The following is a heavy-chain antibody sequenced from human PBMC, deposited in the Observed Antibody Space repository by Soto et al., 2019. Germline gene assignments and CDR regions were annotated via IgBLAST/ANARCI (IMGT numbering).Heavy chain of an antibody. CDR2: MNPNSGNT. CDR3: ASDKDRLQLGGNYYYILDV. D-gene: IGHD5-12*01. Sequence: ASVKVSCKASGYTFTSYDINWVRQATGQGLEWMGWMNPNSGNTAYAQKFQGRVTMTRNTSISTAYMELSSLRSEDTAVYYCASDKDRLQLGGNYYYILDVWGQGTTVTVSS. J-gene: IGHJ6*02. CDR1: GYTFTSYD. V-gene: IGHV1-8*01.